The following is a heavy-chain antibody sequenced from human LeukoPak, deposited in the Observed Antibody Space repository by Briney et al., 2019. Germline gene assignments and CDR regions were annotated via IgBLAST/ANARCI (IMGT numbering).Heavy chain of an antibody. CDR3: TRGSAAINYYYYMDV. V-gene: IGHV3-21*01. J-gene: IGHJ6*03. CDR2: ISSSSSSYI. Sequence: PGGSLRLSCAASGFTFSTYAISWVRQAPGKGLEWVSCISSSSSSYIYYADSVKGRFTISGDNAKNSLYLQMNSLRAEDTAVYYCTRGSAAINYYYYMDVWGKGTTVTVSS. D-gene: IGHD2-2*02. CDR1: GFTFSTYA.